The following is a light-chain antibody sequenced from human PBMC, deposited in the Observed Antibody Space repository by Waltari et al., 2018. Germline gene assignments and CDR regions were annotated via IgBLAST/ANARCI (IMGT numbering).Light chain of an antibody. V-gene: IGLV2-14*01. Sequence: QSALTQPASVSGSPGQSITISCTGTSSDVGGYNYVSWYQQHPGKAPKLMIYDVSNRPSGVSNRFSGSKYGNTASLTISGRQAEDEADYYCSSYTSSSTLEVVFGGGTKLTVL. CDR3: SSYTSSSTLEVV. CDR2: DVS. J-gene: IGLJ2*01. CDR1: SSDVGGYNY.